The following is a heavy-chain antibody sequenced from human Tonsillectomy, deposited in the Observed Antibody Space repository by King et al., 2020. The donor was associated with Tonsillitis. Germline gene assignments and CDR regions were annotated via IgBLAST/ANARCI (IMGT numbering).Heavy chain of an antibody. Sequence: VQLVESGGGLVQPGRSLRLSCAASGFTFDDYAMHWVRQAPGKGLEWVSGISWNSGSIGYADSVKGRFTISRDNAKNSLYLQMNSLRAEDTALYYCAKEGAGGIRGQGTLVTVSS. CDR1: GFTFDDYA. V-gene: IGHV3-9*01. CDR2: ISWNSGSI. CDR3: AKEGAGGI. J-gene: IGHJ4*02.